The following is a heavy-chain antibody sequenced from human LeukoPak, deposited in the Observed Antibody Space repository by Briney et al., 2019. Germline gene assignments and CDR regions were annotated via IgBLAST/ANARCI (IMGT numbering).Heavy chain of an antibody. J-gene: IGHJ6*02. V-gene: IGHV4-59*01. CDR1: GGSISSYY. CDR2: IYYSGST. D-gene: IGHD3-10*01. CDR3: ARDRGKGSGSYYSYYYGMDV. Sequence: SETLSLTCTVSGGSISSYYWSWIRQPPGKGLEWIGYIYYSGSTNYNPSLKSRVTISVDTSKNQFSLKLSSVTAADTAVYYCARDRGKGSGSYYSYYYGMDVWGQGTTVTVSS.